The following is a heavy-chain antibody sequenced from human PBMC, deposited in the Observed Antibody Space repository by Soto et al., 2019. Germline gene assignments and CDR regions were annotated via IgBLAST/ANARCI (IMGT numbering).Heavy chain of an antibody. CDR1: GFILSSHR. Sequence: EVQLVESGGGLVQSGGSLTLSCAASGFILSSHRIYWVRQGPGKGLAWVSRISTDGHTRDYADSVKGRFTISRDNPNSTVFLQLASLRAEDPGVYYCARGQRFSDCFAPWGQGPLVTVSS. J-gene: IGHJ5*02. CDR2: ISTDGHTR. D-gene: IGHD3-3*01. V-gene: IGHV3-74*01. CDR3: ARGQRFSDCFAP.